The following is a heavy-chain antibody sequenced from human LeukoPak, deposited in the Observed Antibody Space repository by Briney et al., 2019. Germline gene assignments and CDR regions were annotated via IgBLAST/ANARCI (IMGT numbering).Heavy chain of an antibody. CDR3: ARDRWFDP. J-gene: IGHJ5*02. V-gene: IGHV3-48*03. CDR1: GFTFSSYA. CDR2: ISSGGSTK. Sequence: GGSLRLSCAASGFTFSSYAMSWVRRAPGKGLEWVSYISSGGSTKYYADSVKGRFTISRDNAKNSLYLQMNSLRAEDTAVYYCARDRWFDPWGQGTLVTVSS.